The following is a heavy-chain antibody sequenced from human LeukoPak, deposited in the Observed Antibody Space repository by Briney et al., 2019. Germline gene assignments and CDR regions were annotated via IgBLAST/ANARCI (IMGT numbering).Heavy chain of an antibody. D-gene: IGHD3-22*01. CDR2: INNSSRYI. CDR3: ARGAYYYED. J-gene: IGHJ4*02. Sequence: PGGSLRLSCAASGFTFSTSWMSWVRQVPGKGLEWVSSINNSSRYISYADSVNGRFTISRDNAKNSLYLQMNSLRAEDTAVYYCARGAYYYEDWGQGTLVTVSS. CDR1: GFTFSTSW. V-gene: IGHV3-21*01.